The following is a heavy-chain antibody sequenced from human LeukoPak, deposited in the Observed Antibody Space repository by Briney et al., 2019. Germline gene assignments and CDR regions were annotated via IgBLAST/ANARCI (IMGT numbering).Heavy chain of an antibody. J-gene: IGHJ5*02. CDR3: AKGSSGYFVDL. CDR1: GFIFNNFG. CDR2: ISNDGGGT. Sequence: GSLRLSCAASGFIFNNFGLIWVRQAPGKGLEWVSAISNDGGGTNYADFVKGRFTISRDNSKNTLFLQMNSLRAEDTALYYCAKGSSGYFVDLWGQGTLVTVSS. D-gene: IGHD3-22*01. V-gene: IGHV3-23*01.